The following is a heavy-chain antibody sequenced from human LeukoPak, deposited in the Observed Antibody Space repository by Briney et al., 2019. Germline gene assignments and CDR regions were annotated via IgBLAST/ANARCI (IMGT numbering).Heavy chain of an antibody. CDR3: ARGAATGTLWYYYYYMDV. CDR2: INPNSGGT. D-gene: IGHD6-13*01. CDR1: GYTFTGYY. V-gene: IGHV1-2*02. J-gene: IGHJ6*03. Sequence: ASVKDSCKASGYTFTGYYMHWVRQAPGQGPEWMGWINPNSGGTNYAQKLQGRVTMTRDTSISTAYMELSSLRSDDTAVYYCARGAATGTLWYYYYYMDVWGKGTTVTVSS.